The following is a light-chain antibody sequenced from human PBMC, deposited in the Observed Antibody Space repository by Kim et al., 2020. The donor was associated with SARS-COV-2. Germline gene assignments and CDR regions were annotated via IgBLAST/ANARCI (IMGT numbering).Light chain of an antibody. CDR1: PSVSSSY. Sequence: SPGERATLSSRASPSVSSSYLAWYQQKPGQAPRLLIYGASSRATGIPDRFSGSGSGTDFTLTISRLEPEDFAVYYCQQYGSSPQTFGQGTKVDIK. CDR2: GAS. V-gene: IGKV3-20*01. J-gene: IGKJ1*01. CDR3: QQYGSSPQT.